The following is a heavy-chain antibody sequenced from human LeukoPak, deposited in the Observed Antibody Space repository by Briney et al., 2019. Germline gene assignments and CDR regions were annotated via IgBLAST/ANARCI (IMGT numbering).Heavy chain of an antibody. CDR1: GYTFAAHH. Sequence: ASVKVSCKASGYTFAAHHMHWVRQAPGQGLEWMGWILPDGRDTKYSQKFQDRMTLTTDTSTNTAYMELSRLIPDDTAVYYCSGRYGPGPVWGQGTLISASP. V-gene: IGHV1-2*02. CDR3: SGRYGPGPV. J-gene: IGHJ4*02. D-gene: IGHD3-10*01. CDR2: ILPDGRDT.